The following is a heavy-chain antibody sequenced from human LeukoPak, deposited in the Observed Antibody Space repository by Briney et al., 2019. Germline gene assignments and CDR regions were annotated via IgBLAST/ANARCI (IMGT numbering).Heavy chain of an antibody. Sequence: ASVKVSCKASGYTFTGYYMHWVRQAPGQGLEWMGWINPNSGGTYYAQKFQGRVTMTTDTSTNTAYMDLRSLRPDDTAVYYCARDGGTSTPFDYWGQGTLVTVSS. J-gene: IGHJ4*02. D-gene: IGHD2-15*01. V-gene: IGHV1-2*02. CDR3: ARDGGTSTPFDY. CDR2: INPNSGGT. CDR1: GYTFTGYY.